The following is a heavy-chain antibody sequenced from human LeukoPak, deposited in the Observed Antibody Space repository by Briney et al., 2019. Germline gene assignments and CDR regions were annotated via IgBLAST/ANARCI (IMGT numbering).Heavy chain of an antibody. V-gene: IGHV1-69*01. CDR2: IIPIFGTA. J-gene: IGHJ5*02. Sequence: SVKVSCKASGGTFSSYAISWVRQAPGQGLEWMGGIIPIFGTANYAQKFQGRVTITADESTSTAYMELSSLRSEDTAVYYCAREGAAAPRYNWFDPWGQGTLVTVSS. CDR3: AREGAAAPRYNWFDP. D-gene: IGHD6-13*01. CDR1: GGTFSSYA.